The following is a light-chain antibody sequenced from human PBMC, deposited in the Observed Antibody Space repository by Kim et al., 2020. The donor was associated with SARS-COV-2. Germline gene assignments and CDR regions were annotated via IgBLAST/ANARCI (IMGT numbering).Light chain of an antibody. CDR2: DVT. CDR1: NNDTGDNNY. Sequence: GQSITISCTGTNNDTGDNNYVSWYQQRPGKAPKLMIYDVTQRPSGVSSRFSGSTSGNTASLTISGLQTEDEAHYYCSAYRTNTALLFGGGTQLTVL. CDR3: SAYRTNTALL. J-gene: IGLJ3*02. V-gene: IGLV2-14*03.